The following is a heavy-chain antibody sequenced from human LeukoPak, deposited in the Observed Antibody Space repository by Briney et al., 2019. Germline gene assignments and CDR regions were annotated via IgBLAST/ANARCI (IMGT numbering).Heavy chain of an antibody. D-gene: IGHD1-1*01. Sequence: GGSLRLSCAASGFTFSSYTVSWVRQAPGKGLEWVSAISGSGGSTYYADSVKGRFTISRDNSKNTLYLQMNSLRAEDTAVYYCAKVKDNWNDYFDYWGQGTLVTVSS. J-gene: IGHJ4*02. CDR3: AKVKDNWNDYFDY. CDR2: ISGSGGST. V-gene: IGHV3-23*01. CDR1: GFTFSSYT.